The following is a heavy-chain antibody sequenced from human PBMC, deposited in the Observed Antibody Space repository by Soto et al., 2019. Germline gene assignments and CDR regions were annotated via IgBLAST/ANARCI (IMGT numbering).Heavy chain of an antibody. CDR2: ISSSGSTI. D-gene: IGHD3-22*01. Sequence: PGGSLRLSCAASGFTFSDYYMSWIRQAPGKGLEWVSYISSSGSTIYYADSVKGRFTISRDNSKNTLYLQMNSLRAEDTAVYYCAKDYSSGYYGVTYFDYWGQGTLVTVSS. CDR3: AKDYSSGYYGVTYFDY. CDR1: GFTFSDYY. V-gene: IGHV3-11*01. J-gene: IGHJ4*02.